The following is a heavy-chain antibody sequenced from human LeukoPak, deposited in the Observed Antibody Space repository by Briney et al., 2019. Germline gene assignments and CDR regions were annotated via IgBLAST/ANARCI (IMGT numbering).Heavy chain of an antibody. CDR3: ARDPRNPYYYYYMDV. CDR2: ISSSSSTI. CDR1: GFTFSSYS. Sequence: GGSLRLSCAASGFTFSSYSMNWVRQAPGKGLEWVSYISSSSSTIYYADSVKGRFTISRDNAKNSLYLQMNSLRAEDTAVYYCARDPRNPYYYYYMDVWGKGTTVTVSS. V-gene: IGHV3-48*04. D-gene: IGHD1-14*01. J-gene: IGHJ6*03.